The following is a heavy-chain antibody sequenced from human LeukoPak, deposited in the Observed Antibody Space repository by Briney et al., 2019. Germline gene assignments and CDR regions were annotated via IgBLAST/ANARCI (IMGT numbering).Heavy chain of an antibody. CDR2: IIPCLGLS. J-gene: IGHJ6*02. Sequence: SVTVSCKASGCPFISYAINWVRQAPGQGLEWVGRIIPCLGLSYTVQIFQGRITITADTSTSTASMEESSLTSEDTAIYYCAKKMVPAAYYGLDVWGHGTTVTASS. D-gene: IGHD2-2*01. V-gene: IGHV1-69*04. CDR3: AKKMVPAAYYGLDV. CDR1: GCPFISYA.